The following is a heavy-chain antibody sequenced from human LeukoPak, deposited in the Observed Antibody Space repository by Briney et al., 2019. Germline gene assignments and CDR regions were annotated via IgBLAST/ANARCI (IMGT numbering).Heavy chain of an antibody. D-gene: IGHD3-22*01. Sequence: GGSLRLSCAASGLTFNTYALSWLRQAPGKGLEWVSVIYSGGSTYYADSVKGRFTISRDNSKNTLYLQMNSLRAEDTAVYYCARDVRHYYDSSGYNWFDPWGQGTLVTVSS. CDR2: IYSGGST. V-gene: IGHV3-66*01. CDR3: ARDVRHYYDSSGYNWFDP. J-gene: IGHJ5*02. CDR1: GLTFNTYA.